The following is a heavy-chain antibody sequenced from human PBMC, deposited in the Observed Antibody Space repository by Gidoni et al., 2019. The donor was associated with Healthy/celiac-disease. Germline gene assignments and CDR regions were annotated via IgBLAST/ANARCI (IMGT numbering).Heavy chain of an antibody. CDR3: ARGPFLYCSSTSCYTPDY. D-gene: IGHD2-2*02. Sequence: QVQLVQSGAEVKKPGASVKVSCKASGYTFTSYGISWVRQAPGQGLEWMGWISAYNGNTNYAQKLQGRVTMTTDTSTSTAYMELRSLRSDDTAVYYCARGPFLYCSSTSCYTPDYWGQGTLVTVSS. V-gene: IGHV1-18*04. CDR1: GYTFTSYG. CDR2: ISAYNGNT. J-gene: IGHJ4*02.